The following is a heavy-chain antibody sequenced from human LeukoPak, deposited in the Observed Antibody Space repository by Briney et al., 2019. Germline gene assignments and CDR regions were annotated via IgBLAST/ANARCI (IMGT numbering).Heavy chain of an antibody. CDR3: ARDNL. CDR1: GVSISSYY. CDR2: IYNRGSI. Sequence: SETLSLTCTVSGVSISSYYWSWIRQPPGKGLEWIGYIYNRGSINYNPSLKSRVTISVDTSKNQFSLKLSSVTAADTAVYYCARDNLWGQGTLVIVSS. V-gene: IGHV4-59*01. J-gene: IGHJ5*02.